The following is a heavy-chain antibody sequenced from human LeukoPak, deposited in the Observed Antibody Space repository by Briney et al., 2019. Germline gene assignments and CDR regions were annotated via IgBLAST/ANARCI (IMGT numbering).Heavy chain of an antibody. CDR3: ARGSPGWDYDFWSGIDY. V-gene: IGHV3-7*01. Sequence: GGSLTLSCAASGFTFSYHWMTWVRQAPGKGLEWVANIKNDGAVKNYVDSVKGRFTISRDNAKNSLYLQMNSLRAEDTAVYYCARGSPGWDYDFWSGIDYWGQGTLVTVSS. CDR1: GFTFSYHW. J-gene: IGHJ4*02. CDR2: IKNDGAVK. D-gene: IGHD3-3*01.